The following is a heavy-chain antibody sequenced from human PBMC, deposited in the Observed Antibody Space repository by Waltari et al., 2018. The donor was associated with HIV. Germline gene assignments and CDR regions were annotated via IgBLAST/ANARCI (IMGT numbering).Heavy chain of an antibody. J-gene: IGHJ4*02. D-gene: IGHD6-19*01. CDR1: GLTVSDIY. CDR3: ARGRFRAGPFDY. Sequence: EVQLVESGGGLVQSGESLRLSCAASGLTVSDIYMTWVRQAPGKGLEWVSFIYSGGRTFYADSVKDRFTISRDNSKNTLFLQMNSLRAEDTAVYYCARGRFRAGPFDYWGQGTRVTVSS. CDR2: IYSGGRT. V-gene: IGHV3-66*01.